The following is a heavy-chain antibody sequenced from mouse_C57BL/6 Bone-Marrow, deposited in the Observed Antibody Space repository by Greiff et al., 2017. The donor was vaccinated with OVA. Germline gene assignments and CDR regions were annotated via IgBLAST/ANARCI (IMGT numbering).Heavy chain of an antibody. CDR3: AKAYYYGSSPFAY. V-gene: IGHV1-72*01. CDR2: IYPNSGGT. CDR1: GYTFTSYW. J-gene: IGHJ3*01. D-gene: IGHD1-1*01. Sequence: QVQLQQPGPELVKPGASVKLSCKASGYTFTSYWMHWVKQRPGRGLEWIGRIYPNSGGTKYNEKFKSKATLTVDKPSSTAYMQLSSLTSEDSAVYYCAKAYYYGSSPFAYWGQGTLVTVSA.